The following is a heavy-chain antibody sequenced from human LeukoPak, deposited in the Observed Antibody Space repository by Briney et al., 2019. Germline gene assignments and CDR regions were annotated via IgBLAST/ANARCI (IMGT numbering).Heavy chain of an antibody. CDR3: ARASGVGFDY. CDR2: ISSSGSTI. CDR1: GFTFSSYE. Sequence: PGGSLRLSCAASGFTFSSYEMNWARQAPGKGLEWVSYISSSGSTIYYADSVKGRFTISRDNAKNSLYLQMNGLRAEETAVYYCARASGVGFDYWGQGTLVTVSS. V-gene: IGHV3-48*03. D-gene: IGHD3-10*01. J-gene: IGHJ4*02.